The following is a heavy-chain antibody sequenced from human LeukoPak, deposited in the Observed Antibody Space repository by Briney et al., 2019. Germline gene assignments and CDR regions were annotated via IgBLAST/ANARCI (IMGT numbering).Heavy chain of an antibody. CDR3: ARGEQEMATMSIDY. V-gene: IGHV3-48*01. CDR1: GFTFSDFD. Sequence: GGSLRLSCVASGFTFSDFDMNWARQAPGKGLEWISYISSGGSTIYYADSVRGRFTVSRDNAKNSLYLEMNGLRAEDTAVYYCARGEQEMATMSIDYWGQGSLVTVSS. CDR2: ISSGGSTI. J-gene: IGHJ4*02. D-gene: IGHD5-24*01.